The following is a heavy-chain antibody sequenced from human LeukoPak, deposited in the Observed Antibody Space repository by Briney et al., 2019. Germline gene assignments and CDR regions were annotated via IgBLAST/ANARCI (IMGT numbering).Heavy chain of an antibody. D-gene: IGHD3-22*01. CDR3: ASERTYYYDSNHAFDI. J-gene: IGHJ3*02. V-gene: IGHV1-69*04. CDR1: GGTFSSYA. CDR2: IIPILGIA. Sequence: SVKVSCKASGGTFSSYAISWVRQAPGQGLEWMGRIIPILGIANYAQKFQGRVTITADKSTGTAYMELSSLRSEDTAVYYCASERTYYYDSNHAFDIWGQGTMVTASS.